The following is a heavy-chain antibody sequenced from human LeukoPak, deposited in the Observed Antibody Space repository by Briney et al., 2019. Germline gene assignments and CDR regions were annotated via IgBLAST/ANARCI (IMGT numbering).Heavy chain of an antibody. Sequence: GGSLRLSCAASGLTFSSYGMHWVRQAPGKGLEWVAVISYDGSNKYYADSVKGRFTISRDNSKNTLDLQIDSLRAEDTAVYYCAKDQRYGDLSGPFDYWGQGTLVTVSS. CDR3: AKDQRYGDLSGPFDY. CDR2: ISYDGSNK. D-gene: IGHD4-17*01. CDR1: GLTFSSYG. J-gene: IGHJ4*02. V-gene: IGHV3-30*18.